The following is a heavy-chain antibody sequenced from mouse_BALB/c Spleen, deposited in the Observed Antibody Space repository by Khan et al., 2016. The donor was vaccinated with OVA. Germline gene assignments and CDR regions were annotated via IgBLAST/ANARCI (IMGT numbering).Heavy chain of an antibody. CDR1: GFTFSDYY. CDR3: ARGFYGNPFAY. V-gene: IGHV5-4*02. CDR2: ISDGGTYT. D-gene: IGHD2-1*01. J-gene: IGHJ3*01. Sequence: EVELVESGGDLVKPGGSLKLSCAASGFTFSDYYMYWVRQTPETRLEWVATISDGGTYTYYPDSVKGRFTISRDDATNDLYLQMTSLKSEDTAMYYCARGFYGNPFAYWGQGTLVTVSA.